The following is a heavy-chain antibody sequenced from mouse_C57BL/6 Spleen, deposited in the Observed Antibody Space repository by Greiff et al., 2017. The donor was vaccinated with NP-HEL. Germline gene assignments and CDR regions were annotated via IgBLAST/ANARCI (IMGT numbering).Heavy chain of an antibody. V-gene: IGHV1-69*01. CDR2: IDPSDSYT. CDR3: AIESWFAY. J-gene: IGHJ3*01. Sequence: QVHVKQPGAELVMPGASVKLSCKASGYTFTSYWMPWVKQRPGQGLEWIGEIDPSDSYTNYNQKFKGKSTLTVDKSSSTAYMQLSSLTSEDSAVYYCAIESWFAYWGQGTLVTVSA. CDR1: GYTFTSYW.